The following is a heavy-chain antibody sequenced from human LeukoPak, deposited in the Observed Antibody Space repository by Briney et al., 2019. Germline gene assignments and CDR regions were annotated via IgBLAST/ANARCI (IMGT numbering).Heavy chain of an antibody. CDR2: INPNSGDT. CDR1: GYTFTGYY. D-gene: IGHD3-16*02. CDR3: ARDRVSSLANNFDI. J-gene: IGHJ3*02. Sequence: ASVKVSCKASGYTFTGYYMHWVRQAPGQGLEWMGWINPNSGDTNYAQKFQGRVTMTRDTSISTAYMELSRLRSDDTAVYYCARDRVSSLANNFDIWGQGTMVTVSS. V-gene: IGHV1-2*02.